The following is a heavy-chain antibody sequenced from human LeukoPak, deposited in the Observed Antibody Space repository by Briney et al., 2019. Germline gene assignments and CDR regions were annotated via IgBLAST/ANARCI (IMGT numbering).Heavy chain of an antibody. CDR3: AREGGCSSGTCSGMDV. V-gene: IGHV3-30*01. J-gene: IGHJ6*04. D-gene: IGHD2-2*01. CDR1: GFTFRTYN. CDR2: ISYDRFLERFK. Sequence: GRSLRLSCAASGFTFRTYNMHWVRQAPGKGLEWVAVISYDRFLERFKYDADSVKGRFTISRDNSENTLSLQMNSLRVEDTAVYYCAREGGCSSGTCSGMDVWGKGTTVTVSS.